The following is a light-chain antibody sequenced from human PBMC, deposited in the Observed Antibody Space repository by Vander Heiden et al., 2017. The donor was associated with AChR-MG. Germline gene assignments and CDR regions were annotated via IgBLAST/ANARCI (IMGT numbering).Light chain of an antibody. CDR3: QHYYGYSLWT. Sequence: DSQMTQSPSTLSASVGDSVHITCRASQNVIGYVAWYQQKPRKAPELLIYQASKLKSGVPSRFSGSGSETDFSLTINSLQPDDFATYYCQHYYGYSLWTFGQGTKVEIK. V-gene: IGKV1-5*03. J-gene: IGKJ1*01. CDR2: QAS. CDR1: QNVIGY.